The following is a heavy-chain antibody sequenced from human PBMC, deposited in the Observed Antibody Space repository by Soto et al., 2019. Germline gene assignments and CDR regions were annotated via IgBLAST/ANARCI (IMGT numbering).Heavy chain of an antibody. D-gene: IGHD3-22*01. Sequence: PSVKVSCKESGYTFTSYYMHWVRQAPGQGLEWMGIINPSGGSTSYAQKFQGRVTMTRDTSTSTVYMELSSLRSEDTAVDYCARSLYYYDSSGYYHYYFDYWGQGTLVTVS. CDR2: INPSGGST. CDR3: ARSLYYYDSSGYYHYYFDY. J-gene: IGHJ4*02. CDR1: GYTFTSYY. V-gene: IGHV1-46*01.